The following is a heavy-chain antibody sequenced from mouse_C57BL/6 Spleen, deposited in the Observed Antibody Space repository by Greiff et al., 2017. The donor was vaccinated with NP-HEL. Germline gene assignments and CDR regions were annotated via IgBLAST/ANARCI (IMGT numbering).Heavy chain of an antibody. J-gene: IGHJ2*01. D-gene: IGHD3-2*02. CDR2: IYPGDGDT. Sequence: QVQLQQSGPELVKPGASVKISCKASGYAFSSSWMNWVKQRPGKGLEWIGRIYPGDGDTNYNGKFKGKATLTADKSSSAAYMQLSSLTSEDSAVYFGAERGDSSDYPYSFDYWGHGAPLSVSA. V-gene: IGHV1-82*01. CDR1: GYAFSSSW. CDR3: AERGDSSDYPYSFDY.